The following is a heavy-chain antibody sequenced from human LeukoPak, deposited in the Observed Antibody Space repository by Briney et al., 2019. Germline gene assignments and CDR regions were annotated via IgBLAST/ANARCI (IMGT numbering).Heavy chain of an antibody. CDR2: IKEDGSEK. CDR1: GFTFSNYW. J-gene: IGHJ4*02. D-gene: IGHD1-26*01. Sequence: GGSLRLSCVASGFTFSNYWMTWVRQAPGKGLEWVAKIKEDGSEKYYVDSVKGRLTISRDNAKNSLYLQMDSLRVEDTAVYYCVRRGESGSYFEYWGQGTLVTVSS. V-gene: IGHV3-7*01. CDR3: VRRGESGSYFEY.